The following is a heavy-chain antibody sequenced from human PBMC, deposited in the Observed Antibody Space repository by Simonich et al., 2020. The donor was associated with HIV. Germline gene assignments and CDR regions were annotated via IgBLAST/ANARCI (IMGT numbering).Heavy chain of an antibody. V-gene: IGHV4-39*01. D-gene: IGHD2-21*01. CDR2: IYYSGST. Sequence: GPGLVKPSETLSLTCTVSGGSISSTSYYWGRIRHPPGKGLEWIGRIYYSGSTYYNPSLRSRVTISVDTSKNQFSLKLSSVTAADTAVYYCAGTYCYGALPGPDFDYWGQGTLVTVSS. J-gene: IGHJ4*02. CDR1: GGSISSTSYY. CDR3: AGTYCYGALPGPDFDY.